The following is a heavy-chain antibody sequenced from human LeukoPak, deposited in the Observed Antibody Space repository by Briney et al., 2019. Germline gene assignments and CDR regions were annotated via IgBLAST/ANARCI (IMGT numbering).Heavy chain of an antibody. Sequence: SETLSLTCTVSGGSISSYYWSWIRQPAGKGLEWIGRIYTSGSTNYNPSLKSRVTMSVDTSKNQFSLKLSSVTAADTAVYYCARDRLNGGDCYLDYWGQGTLVTVSS. CDR3: ARDRLNGGDCYLDY. V-gene: IGHV4-4*07. CDR2: IYTSGST. D-gene: IGHD2-21*02. CDR1: GGSISSYY. J-gene: IGHJ4*02.